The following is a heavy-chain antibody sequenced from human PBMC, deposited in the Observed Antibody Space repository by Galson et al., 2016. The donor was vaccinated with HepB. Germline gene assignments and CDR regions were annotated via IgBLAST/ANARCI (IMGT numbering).Heavy chain of an antibody. Sequence: SLRLSCAASGFTFSSHAMSWVRQAPGKGLEWVSSIPGSGGTTYYTDSVKGRFTISRDNSKNTLHLQMNSLRAEDTAVYYCAKHRDPGGSSPWGQGTLVTVSS. CDR1: GFTFSSHA. V-gene: IGHV3-23*01. CDR3: AKHRDPGGSSP. CDR2: IPGSGGTT. J-gene: IGHJ5*02. D-gene: IGHD2-15*01.